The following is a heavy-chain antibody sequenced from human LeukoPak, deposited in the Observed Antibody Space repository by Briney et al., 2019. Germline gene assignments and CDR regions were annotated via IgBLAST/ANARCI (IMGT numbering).Heavy chain of an antibody. Sequence: PGGSLRLSCAASGFTFSSYSMNWVRQAPGKGLEWVSYISSSSSTIYYADSVKGRFTISRDNAKNSLYLQMNSLRAEDTAVHYCARARGGPSYYYYGMDVWGQGTTVTVSS. CDR3: ARARGGPSYYYYGMDV. V-gene: IGHV3-48*01. CDR2: ISSSSSTI. D-gene: IGHD3-10*01. J-gene: IGHJ6*02. CDR1: GFTFSSYS.